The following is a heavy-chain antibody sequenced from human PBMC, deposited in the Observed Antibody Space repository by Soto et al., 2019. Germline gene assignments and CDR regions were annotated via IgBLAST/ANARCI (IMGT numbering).Heavy chain of an antibody. V-gene: IGHV4-31*03. CDR2: IYYSGST. Sequence: SETLSLTCTVSGGSISSGGYYWSWIRQHPGKGLEWIGYIYYSGSTYYNPSLKSRVTISVDTSKNQFSLKLSSVTAADTAVYYCARGTSIAAALLPWVYYFDYWGQGTLVTVSS. CDR3: ARGTSIAAALLPWVYYFDY. CDR1: GGSISSGGYY. J-gene: IGHJ4*02. D-gene: IGHD6-13*01.